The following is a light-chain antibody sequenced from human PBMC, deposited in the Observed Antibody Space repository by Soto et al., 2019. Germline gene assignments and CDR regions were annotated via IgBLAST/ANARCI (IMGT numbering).Light chain of an antibody. CDR1: SSDVGSYNL. CDR2: EGS. CDR3: CSYAGSSTV. J-gene: IGLJ1*01. V-gene: IGLV2-23*01. Sequence: QSALTQPASVSGSPGQSITISCTGTSSDVGSYNLVSWYQQHPGKAPKLMIYEGSKRPSGVSNRFSGSKSGNTASLTISRLQAEDEADYYCCSYAGSSTVFGTGTKVTVL.